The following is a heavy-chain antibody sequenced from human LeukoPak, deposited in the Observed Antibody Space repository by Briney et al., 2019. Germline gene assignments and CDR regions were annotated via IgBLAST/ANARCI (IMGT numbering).Heavy chain of an antibody. D-gene: IGHD3-9*01. J-gene: IGHJ6*02. V-gene: IGHV3-23*01. CDR2: ISGSGGST. CDR3: AKDSLRYFDWTLASGRLRYYYYGMDV. CDR1: GFTFSSYA. Sequence: QPGGSLRLSCAASGFTFSSYAMSWVRQAPGKGLEWVSAISGSGGSTYYADSVKGRFTISRDNSKNTLYLQMNSLRAEDTAVYYCAKDSLRYFDWTLASGRLRYYYYGMDVWGQGTTVTVSS.